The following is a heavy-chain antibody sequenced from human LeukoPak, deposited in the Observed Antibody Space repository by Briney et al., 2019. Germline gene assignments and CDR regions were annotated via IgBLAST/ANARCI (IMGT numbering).Heavy chain of an antibody. Sequence: GGSLRFSCAASGFTFSNYAMSWLRQAPGKGLEWGLLITGSGDNSYYTDSVKVRFTWSRDNCKNTLFLQMDSLRDEDTAVYYCTRDEGLVAGIWRAYDIWGQGTMVTVSS. D-gene: IGHD6-19*01. CDR1: GFTFSNYA. J-gene: IGHJ3*02. V-gene: IGHV3-23*01. CDR3: TRDEGLVAGIWRAYDI. CDR2: ITGSGDNS.